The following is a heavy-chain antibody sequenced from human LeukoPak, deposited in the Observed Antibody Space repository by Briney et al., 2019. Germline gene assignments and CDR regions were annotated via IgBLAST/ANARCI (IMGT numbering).Heavy chain of an antibody. CDR2: IYTSGST. J-gene: IGHJ4*02. CDR3: ARGLRIGNYYDSSGYQEDPNLYRY. CDR1: GGSISSYY. V-gene: IGHV4-4*07. Sequence: SETLSLTCTVSGGSISSYYWSWIRQPAGKGLEWIGRIYTSGSTNYNPSLKSRVTISVDTSKNQFSLKLSSVTAADTAVYYCARGLRIGNYYDSSGYQEDPNLYRYWGQGTLVTVSS. D-gene: IGHD3-22*01.